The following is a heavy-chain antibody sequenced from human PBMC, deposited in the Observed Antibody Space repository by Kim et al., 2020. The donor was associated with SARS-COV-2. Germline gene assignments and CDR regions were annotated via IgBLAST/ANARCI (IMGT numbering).Heavy chain of an antibody. CDR3: ARGGYDILTGYSDPDNNWFDP. V-gene: IGHV3-7*03. CDR2: IKQDGSEK. CDR1: GFTFSSYW. J-gene: IGHJ5*02. D-gene: IGHD3-9*01. Sequence: GGSLRLSCAASGFTFSSYWMSWVRQAPGKGLEWVANIKQDGSEKYYVDSVKGRFTISRDNAKNSLYLQMNSLRAEDTAVYYCARGGYDILTGYSDPDNNWFDPWGQGTLVTVSS.